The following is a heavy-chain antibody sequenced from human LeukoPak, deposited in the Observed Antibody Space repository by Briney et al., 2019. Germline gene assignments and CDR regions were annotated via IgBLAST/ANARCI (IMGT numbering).Heavy chain of an antibody. D-gene: IGHD2-15*01. CDR1: GFTFSSYG. CDR2: ISYDGSNK. J-gene: IGHJ5*02. CDR3: AKDRAAAPFDP. V-gene: IGHV3-30*18. Sequence: GGSLRLSCAASGFTFSSYGMHWVRQAPGKGLEWVAVISYDGSNKYYADSVKGRFTISRDNSKNTLYLQMNSLRAEDTAVYYCAKDRAAAPFDPWGQGTLVTVFS.